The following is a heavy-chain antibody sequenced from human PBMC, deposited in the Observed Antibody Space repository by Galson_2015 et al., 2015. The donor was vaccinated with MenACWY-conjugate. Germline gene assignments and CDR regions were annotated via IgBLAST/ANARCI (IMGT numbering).Heavy chain of an antibody. CDR3: ARKSGSGSYYEASFDY. CDR1: GGSIRSGGYY. J-gene: IGHJ4*02. Sequence: TLSLTCTVSGGSIRSGGYYWSWIRPHPGKGLEWIGFIYYSGSTYHNPSLKSRLTMSVDTSRNQFSMDLRSVTAADTAVYYCARKSGSGSYYEASFDYWGQGTLVTVSS. D-gene: IGHD3-10*01. CDR2: IYYSGST. V-gene: IGHV4-31*03.